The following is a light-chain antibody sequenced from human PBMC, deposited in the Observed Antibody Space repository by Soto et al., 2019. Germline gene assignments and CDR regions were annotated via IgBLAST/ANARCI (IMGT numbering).Light chain of an antibody. V-gene: IGKV1-39*01. CDR2: GAS. J-gene: IGKJ4*01. CDR3: QQSYSAPPLT. Sequence: DIQMTQSPSSLSASVGDSVTITCRASQNIDIFLNWYHQKPGRAPNLLIYGASTLQNGGPSRFSGSGSWTDVSLTISSLQPEDFGTYYCQQSYSAPPLTFGAGTKVDIK. CDR1: QNIDIF.